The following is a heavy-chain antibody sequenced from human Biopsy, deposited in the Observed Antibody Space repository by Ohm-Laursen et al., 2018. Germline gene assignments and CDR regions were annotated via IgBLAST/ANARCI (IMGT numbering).Heavy chain of an antibody. Sequence: TLSLTCTVSGGSITADFWTWIRQTPGERLEWIGYRFHSGSPMYNPSLKSRVTISVDTSESQFSLTLTSVTAADTAVYYCVRLNRRGNIIFFDYWGRGTLVTVSS. CDR2: RFHSGSP. D-gene: IGHD3/OR15-3a*01. J-gene: IGHJ4*02. CDR3: VRLNRRGNIIFFDY. CDR1: GGSITADF. V-gene: IGHV4-59*08.